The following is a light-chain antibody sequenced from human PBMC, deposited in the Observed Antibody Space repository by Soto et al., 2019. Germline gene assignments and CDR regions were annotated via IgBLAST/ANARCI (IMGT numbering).Light chain of an antibody. CDR1: SSNIGAGSD. Sequence: QSVLTQPPPVSGAPGQRVTISCTGSSSNIGAGSDLHWYQQLPGTAPKLLIYGNSNRPSGVPDRFSGSKSGNTASLTISGLQAEDEADYYCSSYTTSSTKVFGTGTKVTLL. CDR3: SSYTTSSTKV. V-gene: IGLV1-40*01. CDR2: GNS. J-gene: IGLJ1*01.